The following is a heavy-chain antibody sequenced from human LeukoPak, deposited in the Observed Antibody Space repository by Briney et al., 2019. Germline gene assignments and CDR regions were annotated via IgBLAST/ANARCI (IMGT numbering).Heavy chain of an antibody. Sequence: GGSLRLSCAASGFTFSSYAMNWVRQAPGKGLEWVSSINSKSKNMYYADSMRGRFTISRDNAKNSLFLQMNSLRVEDTAVYFLVREGVGPLSENFDVWRQGPVVSVSS. D-gene: IGHD3-10*01. V-gene: IGHV3-21*01. CDR1: GFTFSSYA. J-gene: IGHJ3*01. CDR3: VREGVGPLSENFDV. CDR2: INSKSKNM.